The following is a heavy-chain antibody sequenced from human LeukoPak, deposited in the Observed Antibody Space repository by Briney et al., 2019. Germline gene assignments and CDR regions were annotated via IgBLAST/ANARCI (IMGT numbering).Heavy chain of an antibody. D-gene: IGHD3-3*01. CDR2: ISVYNGNT. J-gene: IGHJ6*03. CDR3: ARGGITIFGVVITPGIHYYYYMDV. V-gene: IGHV1-18*01. CDR1: GYTFTSYG. Sequence: ASVKVSCKASGYTFTSYGISWVRQAPGQGLEWMGWISVYNGNTNYAQKLQGRVTMTTDTSTSTAYMELRGLRSDDTAVYYCARGGITIFGVVITPGIHYYYYMDVWGKGTTVTVSS.